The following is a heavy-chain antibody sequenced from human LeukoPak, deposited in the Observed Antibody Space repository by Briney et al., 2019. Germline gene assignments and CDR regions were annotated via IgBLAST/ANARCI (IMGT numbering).Heavy chain of an antibody. V-gene: IGHV3-74*01. CDR3: ARVFQIPWRYSSREWYAFDI. D-gene: IGHD6-13*01. J-gene: IGHJ3*02. CDR1: GFTFSSYW. CDR2: INSDGSST. Sequence: GGSLRLSCAASGFTFSSYWMHWVRQAPGKGLVWVSRINSDGSSTSYADSVKGRFTISRDNAKNTLYLQMNSLRAEDTAVYYCARVFQIPWRYSSREWYAFDIWGQGTMVTVSS.